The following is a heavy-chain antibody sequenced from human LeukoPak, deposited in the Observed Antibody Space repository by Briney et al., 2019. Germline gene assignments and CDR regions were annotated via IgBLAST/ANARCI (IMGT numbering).Heavy chain of an antibody. D-gene: IGHD5-12*01. J-gene: IGHJ4*02. V-gene: IGHV3-64*01. CDR3: AREERGLAIDY. Sequence: PGGSLRLSCAASGFIFSNYAMHWVRQAPGEGLEYVSAISSSGDNTYYANSVKGRFTISRDNSKNTLFLQMGSLRAEDMAVYYCAREERGLAIDYWGQGTLVTVSS. CDR1: GFIFSNYA. CDR2: ISSSGDNT.